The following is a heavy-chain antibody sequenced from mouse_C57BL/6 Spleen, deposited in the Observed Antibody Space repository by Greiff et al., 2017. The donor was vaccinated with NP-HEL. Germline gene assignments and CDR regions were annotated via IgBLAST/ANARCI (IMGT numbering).Heavy chain of an antibody. V-gene: IGHV3-6*01. D-gene: IGHD2-12*01. CDR1: GYSITSGYY. J-gene: IGHJ1*03. CDR2: ISYDGSN. Sequence: EVQVVESGPGLVKPSQSLSLTCSVTGYSITSGYYWNWIRQFPGNKLEWMGYISYDGSNNYNPSLKNRISITRDTSKNQFFLKLNSVTTEDTATYYCARGYDDGFYWYFDVWGTGTTVTVSS. CDR3: ARGYDDGFYWYFDV.